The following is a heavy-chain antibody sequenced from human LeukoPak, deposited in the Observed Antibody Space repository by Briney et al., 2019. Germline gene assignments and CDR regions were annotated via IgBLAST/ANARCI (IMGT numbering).Heavy chain of an antibody. J-gene: IGHJ5*02. D-gene: IGHD6-19*01. V-gene: IGHV3-23*01. Sequence: PGGSLRLSCAASGFTFSSYAMSWVRQAPGKGLEWVSAISVSGGSTDYADSVKGRFTISRDNSKNTLYLQMDSLRAEDTAVYYCAKQSSGSDSNWFDPWGQGTLVTVSS. CDR1: GFTFSSYA. CDR3: AKQSSGSDSNWFDP. CDR2: ISVSGGST.